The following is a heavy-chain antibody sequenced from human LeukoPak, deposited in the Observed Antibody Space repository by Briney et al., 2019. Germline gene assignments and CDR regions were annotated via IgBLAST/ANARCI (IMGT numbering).Heavy chain of an antibody. V-gene: IGHV1-46*01. Sequence: ASVTVSCKASGYTFTIYYMHWVRQAPGQGLEWMGIINPSGGSTSYAQKFQGRVTMTRDMSTSTVYMELSSLRSEDTAVYYCARVGDYCSGGSCQRSARFDYWGQGTLVTVFS. CDR2: INPSGGST. CDR1: GYTFTIYY. D-gene: IGHD2-15*01. CDR3: ARVGDYCSGGSCQRSARFDY. J-gene: IGHJ4*02.